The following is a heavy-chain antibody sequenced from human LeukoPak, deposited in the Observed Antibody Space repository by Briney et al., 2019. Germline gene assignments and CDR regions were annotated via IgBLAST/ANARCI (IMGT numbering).Heavy chain of an antibody. V-gene: IGHV3-30*04. CDR1: GFTFSSYA. CDR3: ARALFTSAFDI. J-gene: IGHJ3*02. Sequence: GGSLRLSCAASGFTFSSYAMRWVRQAPGKGLEWVAVISYDGSNKYYADSVKGRFTISRDNSKNTLYLQMNSLRAEDTAVYYCARALFTSAFDIWGQGTMVTVSS. D-gene: IGHD3-3*01. CDR2: ISYDGSNK.